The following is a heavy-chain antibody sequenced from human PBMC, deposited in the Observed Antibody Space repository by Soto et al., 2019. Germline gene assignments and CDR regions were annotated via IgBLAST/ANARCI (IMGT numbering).Heavy chain of an antibody. CDR2: IKSKTDGGTT. Sequence: EVQLVESGGGLVKPGGSLRLSCAASGFTFINAWMNWVRQAPWKGLEWVGRIKSKTDGGTTDYAAPVKGRFTISRDDSQNTLYLQMNSLKIEDTAAYYCGTGYCSAVSCALDYWGQGTLVTVSS. D-gene: IGHD2-15*01. J-gene: IGHJ4*02. CDR1: GFTFINAW. CDR3: GTGYCSAVSCALDY. V-gene: IGHV3-15*07.